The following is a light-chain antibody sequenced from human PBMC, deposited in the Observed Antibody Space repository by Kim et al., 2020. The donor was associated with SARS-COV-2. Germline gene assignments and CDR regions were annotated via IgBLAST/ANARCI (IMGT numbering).Light chain of an antibody. J-gene: IGKJ4*01. V-gene: IGKV3-11*01. CDR2: DAS. Sequence: PGETATLSCWTSQSVSTYSAWYQHKPGQSPRPLIHDASSRATGVPARFSASGSGTDFTLTIDSLQPEDCAVYYCQQRSNWPEGLTFGGGTKVDIK. CDR3: QQRSNWPEGLT. CDR1: QSVSTY.